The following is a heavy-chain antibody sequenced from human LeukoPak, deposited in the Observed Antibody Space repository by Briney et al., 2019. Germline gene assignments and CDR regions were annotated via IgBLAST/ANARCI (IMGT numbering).Heavy chain of an antibody. D-gene: IGHD6-13*01. CDR2: ISGTGGTT. CDR1: GFTFSDYA. J-gene: IGHJ3*01. Sequence: PGGSLRLSCAASGFTFSDYAMTWVRRAPGKWLEWVSAISGTGGTTYYADSVKGRFTISRANSKNTLYLQLNSLRAEDTAVYYCAKDRRYSSSWCGAFDFWGQGTMVTVSS. CDR3: AKDRRYSSSWCGAFDF. V-gene: IGHV3-23*01.